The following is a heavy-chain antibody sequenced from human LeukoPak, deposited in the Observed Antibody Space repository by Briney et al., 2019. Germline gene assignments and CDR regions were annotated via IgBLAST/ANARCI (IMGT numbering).Heavy chain of an antibody. D-gene: IGHD1-26*01. J-gene: IGHJ4*02. Sequence: SVNVSFKASGCTFSSYAIHWVRQAPAQELEWMGRIIPIFGTGNYAQKFQGRVTITTDESTSTAYMELSSLRSEDTAVYYCAREQWELLRHWGQGTLVTVSS. CDR3: AREQWELLRH. CDR1: GCTFSSYA. CDR2: IIPIFGTG. V-gene: IGHV1-69*05.